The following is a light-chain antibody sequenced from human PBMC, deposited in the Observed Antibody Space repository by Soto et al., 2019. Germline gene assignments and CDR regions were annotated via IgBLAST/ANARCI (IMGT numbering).Light chain of an antibody. CDR1: QDISNY. Sequence: DIQMTQSPSSLSASVGDRVTITCQASQDISNYLNWYQQKPGKAPKLLIYDASNLETGVPSRFSGSGSGTDFTFTISSLQPEDIATYYCQQYDNLPWTFGQGTKVEL. CDR2: DAS. J-gene: IGKJ1*01. V-gene: IGKV1-33*01. CDR3: QQYDNLPWT.